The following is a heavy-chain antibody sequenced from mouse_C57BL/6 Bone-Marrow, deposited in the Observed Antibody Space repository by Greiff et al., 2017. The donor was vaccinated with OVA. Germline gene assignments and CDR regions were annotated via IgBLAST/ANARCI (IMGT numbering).Heavy chain of an antibody. CDR1: GYTFTNYW. CDR3: ARLTTVVPYAMDY. CDR2: IYPGGGYT. Sequence: QVQLKESGAELVRPGTSVKMSCKASGYTFTNYWIGWAKQRPGHGLEWIGDIYPGGGYTYYNEKFKGKATLTADKSSSTDYMQFSSLTSEDSAIYYCARLTTVVPYAMDYWGQGTSVTVSS. V-gene: IGHV1-63*01. D-gene: IGHD1-1*01. J-gene: IGHJ4*01.